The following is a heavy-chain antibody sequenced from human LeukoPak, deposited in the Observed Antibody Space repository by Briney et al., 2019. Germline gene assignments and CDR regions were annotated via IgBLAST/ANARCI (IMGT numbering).Heavy chain of an antibody. V-gene: IGHV3-9*01. CDR2: INWNIDNI. CDR1: GFTFDDYA. D-gene: IGHD3-16*01. J-gene: IGHJ6*03. Sequence: PGRSLRLSCAASGFTFDDYAMHWVRQAPGKGLEWVSGINWNIDNIGYADSVKGRFTISRDNAKNTLYLQMTSLSAEDTAVYYALAGYYYYYMDVWGKGTTVTVSS. CDR3: LAGYYYYYMDV.